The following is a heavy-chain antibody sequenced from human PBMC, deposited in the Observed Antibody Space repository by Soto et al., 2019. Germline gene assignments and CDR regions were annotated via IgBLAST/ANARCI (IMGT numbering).Heavy chain of an antibody. CDR1: GYTFTRYG. CDR2: ISTYNGDT. D-gene: IGHD5-12*01. Sequence: GASVKVSCKASGYTFTRYGISWVRQAPEQGLEWMGWISTYNGDTNYAQTFQGRVTMTTDTSTSTVHMEVRSLRSDDTAVYYCAREGVAPYYYYGMDVWGQGTPVTVSS. V-gene: IGHV1-18*01. J-gene: IGHJ6*02. CDR3: AREGVAPYYYYGMDV.